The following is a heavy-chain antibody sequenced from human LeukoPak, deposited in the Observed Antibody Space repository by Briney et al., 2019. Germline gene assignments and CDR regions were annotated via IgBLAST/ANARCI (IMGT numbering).Heavy chain of an antibody. D-gene: IGHD6-25*01. CDR1: GYTFTSYD. CDR3: ARVPSGGDKFDP. V-gene: IGHV1-8*01. Sequence: ASVKVSCKASGYTFTSYDINWVRQATGQGLEWMGLMNPNSGNTGYAQKFQGRVTMTRNTSIRTAYMELSSLRSEDTAVYYCARVPSGGDKFDPWGQGTLVTVSS. J-gene: IGHJ5*02. CDR2: MNPNSGNT.